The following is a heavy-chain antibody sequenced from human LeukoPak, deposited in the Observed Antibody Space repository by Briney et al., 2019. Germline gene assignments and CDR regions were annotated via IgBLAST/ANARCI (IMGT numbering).Heavy chain of an antibody. D-gene: IGHD3-3*01. CDR1: GGSISSSSYY. CDR3: ARDSRITIFGVVN. Sequence: SETLSLTCTVSGGSISSSSYYWGWIRQPPGKGLEWIGSIYYSGSTYYNPSLKSRVTISVDTSKNQFSLKLSSVTAADTAVYYCARDSRITIFGVVNWGQGTLVTVSS. V-gene: IGHV4-39*07. J-gene: IGHJ4*02. CDR2: IYYSGST.